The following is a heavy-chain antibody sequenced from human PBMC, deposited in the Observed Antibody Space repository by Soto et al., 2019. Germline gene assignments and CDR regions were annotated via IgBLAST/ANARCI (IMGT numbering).Heavy chain of an antibody. CDR3: ASIAQAGSFEY. J-gene: IGHJ4*02. CDR2: IIPIFGTA. CDR1: GCTFSSYA. D-gene: IGHD6-13*01. Sequence: SVKVSCKASGCTFSSYAISWVRQAPGQGLEWMGGIIPIFGTANYAQKFQGRVTITADESTSTAYMELSSLRSEDTAVYYCASIAQAGSFEYWGQGTLVKVSS. V-gene: IGHV1-69*13.